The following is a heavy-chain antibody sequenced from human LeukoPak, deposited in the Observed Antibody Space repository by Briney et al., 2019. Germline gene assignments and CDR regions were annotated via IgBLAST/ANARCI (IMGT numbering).Heavy chain of an antibody. Sequence: GGSLRLSCAASGFTFDDYAMHWVRQAPGKGLGWVSGISWNSGSIGYADSVKGRFTISRDNAKNSLYLQMNSLRAEDTAVYYCARDKSDYYDSSGRSLTNWFDPWGQGTLVTVSS. V-gene: IGHV3-9*01. CDR2: ISWNSGSI. D-gene: IGHD3-22*01. CDR3: ARDKSDYYDSSGRSLTNWFDP. J-gene: IGHJ5*02. CDR1: GFTFDDYA.